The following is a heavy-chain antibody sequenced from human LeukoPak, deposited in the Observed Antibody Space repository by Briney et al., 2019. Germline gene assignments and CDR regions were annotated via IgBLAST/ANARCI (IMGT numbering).Heavy chain of an antibody. V-gene: IGHV1-18*04. D-gene: IGHD2-15*01. CDR3: ARDIGVVVAASYGMDV. Sequence: ASVKVSCKASGYTFTSYGISWVRQAPGQGLEWMGWISAYNGNTNYAQKLQGRVTMTTDTSTSTAYMELRSLRSGDTAVYYCARDIGVVVAASYGMDVWGKGTTVTVSS. J-gene: IGHJ6*04. CDR1: GYTFTSYG. CDR2: ISAYNGNT.